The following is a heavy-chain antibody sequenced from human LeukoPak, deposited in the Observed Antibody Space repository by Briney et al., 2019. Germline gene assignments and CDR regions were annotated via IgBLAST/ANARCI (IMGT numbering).Heavy chain of an antibody. J-gene: IGHJ5*02. Sequence: SVKVSCKASGYTFTSYDINWVRQATGQGLEWMGGIIPIFGTANYAQKFQGRVTITADESTSTAYMELSSLRSEDTAVYYCARDRFEAYSSYRNWFDPWGQGTLVTVSS. CDR3: ARDRFEAYSSYRNWFDP. CDR1: GYTFTSYD. CDR2: IIPIFGTA. V-gene: IGHV1-69*13. D-gene: IGHD6-6*01.